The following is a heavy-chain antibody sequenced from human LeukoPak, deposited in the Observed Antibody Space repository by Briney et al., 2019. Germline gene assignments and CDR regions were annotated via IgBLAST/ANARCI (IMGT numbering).Heavy chain of an antibody. Sequence: GGSLRLSCAASGFTVNSNYMSWVRQAPGKGLEWVSAISGSGGSTYYADSVKGRFTISRDNSKNTLYLQMNSLRAEDTAVYYCANYGSGSYYAFDIWGQGTMVTVSS. D-gene: IGHD3-10*01. J-gene: IGHJ3*02. CDR1: GFTVNSNY. CDR3: ANYGSGSYYAFDI. V-gene: IGHV3-23*01. CDR2: ISGSGGST.